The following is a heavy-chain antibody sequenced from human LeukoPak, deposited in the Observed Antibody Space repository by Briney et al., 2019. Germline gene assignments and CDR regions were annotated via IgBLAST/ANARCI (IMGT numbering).Heavy chain of an antibody. CDR3: AREPTYSSSWHTTCDY. J-gene: IGHJ4*02. D-gene: IGHD6-13*01. Sequence: PGGSLRLSCAASGFTFSNFGMNWVRQAPGKGLEWVSYISSSSSTIYYADSVKGRFTISRDNAKNSLYLQMNSLRAEDTAVYYCAREPTYSSSWHTTCDYWGQGTLVTVSS. V-gene: IGHV3-48*01. CDR2: ISSSSSTI. CDR1: GFTFSNFG.